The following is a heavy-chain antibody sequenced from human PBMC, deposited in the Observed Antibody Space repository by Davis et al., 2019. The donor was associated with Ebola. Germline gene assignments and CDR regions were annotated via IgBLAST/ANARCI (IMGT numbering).Heavy chain of an antibody. J-gene: IGHJ3*02. V-gene: IGHV1-18*01. CDR2: IRASNGNT. CDR3: ARTSIVGTTTTASDI. D-gene: IGHD1-26*01. Sequence: ASSLIFCYAAAYTTMNYAIICVLHAPAPGIECTWCIRASNGNTNYAQILQGRVTMTTDTSTGTAYMELRSLRSDDTAVYFCARTSIVGTTTTASDIWGQGTKVTVSS. CDR1: AYTTMNYA.